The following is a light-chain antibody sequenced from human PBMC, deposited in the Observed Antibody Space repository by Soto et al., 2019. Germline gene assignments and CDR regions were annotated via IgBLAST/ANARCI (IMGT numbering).Light chain of an antibody. V-gene: IGLV2-23*01. CDR3: CSYAGGTSVV. CDR2: EDV. CDR1: SSDVGTYKL. J-gene: IGLJ2*01. Sequence: QSALTQPASVSGSLGQSITISCTGTSSDVGTYKLVSWYQQHPGKAPQLVIFEDVERPSGVSNRFSGSKSGHTASLTISGLQTEDEADYYCCSYAGGTSVVFGGGTKLTVL.